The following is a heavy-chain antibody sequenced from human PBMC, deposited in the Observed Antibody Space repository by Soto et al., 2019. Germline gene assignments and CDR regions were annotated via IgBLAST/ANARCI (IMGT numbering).Heavy chain of an antibody. D-gene: IGHD3-10*01. CDR2: ISGSGVIK. Sequence: EVQLLQSGGGWVQPGGSLRLSCAASGFTFSKYAMAWVRQAPGKGLEWVSSISGSGVIKYYADSVQGRFTISRDNSNNTLSVQMNSLRVEDTAIYYSAKDLTSMVRVVLPSPWGQGILVTVSS. V-gene: IGHV3-23*01. CDR3: AKDLTSMVRVVLPSP. J-gene: IGHJ5*02. CDR1: GFTFSKYA.